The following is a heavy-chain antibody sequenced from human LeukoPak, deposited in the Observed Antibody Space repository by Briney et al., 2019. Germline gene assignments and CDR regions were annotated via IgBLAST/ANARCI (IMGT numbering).Heavy chain of an antibody. V-gene: IGHV4-39*01. CDR1: GGSISSSSYY. CDR2: IYYSRST. J-gene: IGHJ3*02. Sequence: SETLSLTCTVSGGSISSSSYYWGWIRQPPGKGLEWIGSIYYSRSTYYNPSLKSRVTISVDTSKNQFSLKLSSVTAADTAVYYCARHHPNPPYCGGDCYRGAFDIWGQGTMVT. D-gene: IGHD2-21*02. CDR3: ARHHPNPPYCGGDCYRGAFDI.